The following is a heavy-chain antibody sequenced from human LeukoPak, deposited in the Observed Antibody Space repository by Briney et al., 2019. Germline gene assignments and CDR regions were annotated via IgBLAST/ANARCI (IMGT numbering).Heavy chain of an antibody. CDR3: AKYSSSLNWFDP. D-gene: IGHD6-13*01. CDR1: GGSISSGGYY. CDR2: IYYSGST. V-gene: IGHV4-31*03. Sequence: PSQTLSLTCTVSGGSISSGGYYWSWIRQHPGKDLEWIGYIYYSGSTYYNPSLKSRVTISVDTSKNQFSLKLSSVTAADTAVYYCAKYSSSLNWFDPWGQGTLVTVSS. J-gene: IGHJ5*02.